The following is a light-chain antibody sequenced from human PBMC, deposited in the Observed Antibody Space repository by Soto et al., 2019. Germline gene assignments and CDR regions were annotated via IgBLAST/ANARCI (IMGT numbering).Light chain of an antibody. Sequence: EIALTQSPGTLSLSPGERATLSCRASHSVTSNYLAWYQQKPGQAPRLLMFGASIRGTGIPDRFSGSGSGTDFTLTISRLEPEDFALYYCHQYGSSPGTFGQGTKVEV. CDR2: GAS. J-gene: IGKJ1*01. CDR3: HQYGSSPGT. CDR1: HSVTSNY. V-gene: IGKV3-20*01.